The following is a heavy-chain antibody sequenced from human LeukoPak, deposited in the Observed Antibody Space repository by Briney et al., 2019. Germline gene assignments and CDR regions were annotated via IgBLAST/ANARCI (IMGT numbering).Heavy chain of an antibody. CDR3: ARDRITMIVVVTSTPLGY. D-gene: IGHD3-22*01. CDR2: ISAYNGNT. J-gene: IGHJ4*02. V-gene: IGHV1-18*01. CDR1: VYTFTSYG. Sequence: GASVKVSCQASVYTFTSYGISWVRQAPGQGLEWMGWISAYNGNTNYAQKLQGRVPMPTDTPTSTAYMELSSLRSDDTAVYYCARDRITMIVVVTSTPLGYWGQGTLVTDSS.